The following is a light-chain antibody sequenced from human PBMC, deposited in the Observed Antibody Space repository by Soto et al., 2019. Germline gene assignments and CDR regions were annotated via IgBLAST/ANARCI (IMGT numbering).Light chain of an antibody. V-gene: IGKV1-5*01. Sequence: DIQMTQSPSSLSASVGDRVTITCRASQSIANYLNWYQQRPGKAPKLLIYGASSLESGVPSRFSGSGSGTEFTLTISSLQPDDFATYYCQQYNSYGWTFGQGTKVDIK. CDR2: GAS. CDR3: QQYNSYGWT. CDR1: QSIANY. J-gene: IGKJ1*01.